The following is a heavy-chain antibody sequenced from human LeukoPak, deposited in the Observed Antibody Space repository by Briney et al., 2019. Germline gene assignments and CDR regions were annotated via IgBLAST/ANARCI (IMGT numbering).Heavy chain of an antibody. CDR2: GYYSGST. CDR1: GGSISSITYC. J-gene: IGHJ4*02. D-gene: IGHD6-19*01. V-gene: IGHV4-39*01. Sequence: SETLSLTCTVAGGSISSITYCWGWISHPPGKGLEWIGSGYYSGSTYYSPSLKSRVTISVDTSKNQFSLKLSSVTAADTAVYYCARHRSVAGQDYFDYWGQGTLVTVSS. CDR3: ARHRSVAGQDYFDY.